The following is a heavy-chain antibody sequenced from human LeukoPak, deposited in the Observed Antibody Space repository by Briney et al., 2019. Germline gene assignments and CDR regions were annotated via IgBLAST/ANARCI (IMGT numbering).Heavy chain of an antibody. D-gene: IGHD3-22*01. CDR1: GFTFSSYS. Sequence: GGSLRLSCAASGFTFSSYSMNWVRQAPGKGLEWVSSISSSSSYIYYADSVKGRFTISRDNAKNSLYLQMNSLRAEDTAVYYCARGLRITMIVVAQNWFDPWGQGTLVTVSS. CDR3: ARGLRITMIVVAQNWFDP. V-gene: IGHV3-21*04. J-gene: IGHJ5*02. CDR2: ISSSSSYI.